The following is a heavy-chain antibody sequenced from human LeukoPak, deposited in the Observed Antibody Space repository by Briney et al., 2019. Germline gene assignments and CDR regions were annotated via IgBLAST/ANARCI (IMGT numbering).Heavy chain of an antibody. J-gene: IGHJ4*02. Sequence: ASVKVSCKASGYPFTGYYIHRMRQAPGQGLEWMGWINPNTGGTNYAQKFQGRVTMTRDTSISTAYMEVNRLRSDDTALYYCARGFDWLEYYFDYWGQGTLVTVSS. CDR3: ARGFDWLEYYFDY. D-gene: IGHD3-9*01. CDR1: GYPFTGYY. CDR2: INPNTGGT. V-gene: IGHV1-2*02.